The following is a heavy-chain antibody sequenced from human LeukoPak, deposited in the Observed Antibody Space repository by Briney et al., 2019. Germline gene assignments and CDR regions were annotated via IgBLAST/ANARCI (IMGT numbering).Heavy chain of an antibody. CDR3: AKVETSGGANCYALDY. Sequence: HPGGSLRLSCAASGFTFSSYAMSWVRQAPGKGLEWVSAISGSDGSTYYADSVKGRFTISRDDSQNTLYLQMNSLSAEDTAVYYCAKVETSGGANCYALDYWGQGTLVTVSS. V-gene: IGHV3-23*01. D-gene: IGHD2-2*01. CDR2: ISGSDGST. J-gene: IGHJ4*02. CDR1: GFTFSSYA.